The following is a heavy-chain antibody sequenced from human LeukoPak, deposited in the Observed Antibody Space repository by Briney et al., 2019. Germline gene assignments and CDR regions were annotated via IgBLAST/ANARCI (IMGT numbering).Heavy chain of an antibody. CDR2: IKQDGSEA. D-gene: IGHD4-17*01. CDR3: AGGHVNDYGDYFDTFEI. J-gene: IGHJ3*02. Sequence: GGSLRLSCAASGFAFGSYWMSWVRQAPGKGLEWVANIKQDGSEAYYVDSLKIRFTISRDNTKNSVYLQMHSLRAEDTAVYYCAGGHVNDYGDYFDTFEIWGQGTMVTVSS. CDR1: GFAFGSYW. V-gene: IGHV3-7*01.